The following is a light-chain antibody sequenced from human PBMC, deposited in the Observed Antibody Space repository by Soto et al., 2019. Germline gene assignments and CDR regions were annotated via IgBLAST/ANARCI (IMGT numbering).Light chain of an antibody. V-gene: IGLV2-14*01. J-gene: IGLJ1*01. CDR2: EVT. CDR1: SSDIGGYNY. CDR3: SSYRSSTTPYV. Sequence: QSVLTQPASVSGSPGQSITISCTGTSSDIGGYNYVSWYQQHPGKAPKLMIYEVTNRPSGVSNRFSGYKSGNTASLTISGLQAEDEADYYCSSYRSSTTPYVFGTGTKLTVL.